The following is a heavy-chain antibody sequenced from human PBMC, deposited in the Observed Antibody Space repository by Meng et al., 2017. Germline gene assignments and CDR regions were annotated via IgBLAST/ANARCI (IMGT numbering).Heavy chain of an antibody. J-gene: IGHJ4*02. D-gene: IGHD6-19*01. CDR2: IYHSGST. V-gene: IGHV4-4*02. CDR3: ARDRGAVAGTNFDY. CDR1: GGSISSSNW. Sequence: VELQESGPGLVEPSGTLSLTRAVSGGSISSSNWWRWVRQPPGKGLEWIGEIYHSGSTNYNPSLKSRVTISVDKSKNQFSLKLSSVTAADTAVYYCARDRGAVAGTNFDYWGQGTLVTVSS.